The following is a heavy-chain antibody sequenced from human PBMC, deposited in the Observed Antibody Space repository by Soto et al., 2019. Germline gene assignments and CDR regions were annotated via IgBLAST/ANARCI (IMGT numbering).Heavy chain of an antibody. Sequence: PSETLSLTCTVSGGSISSYYWSWIRQPPGKGLEWIGYIYYSGSTNYNPSLKSRVTISVDTSKNQFSLKLSSVTAADTAVYYCARHFHWNYYYYFDYWGQGTLVTVSS. D-gene: IGHD1-7*01. CDR2: IYYSGST. CDR3: ARHFHWNYYYYFDY. J-gene: IGHJ4*02. CDR1: GGSISSYY. V-gene: IGHV4-59*08.